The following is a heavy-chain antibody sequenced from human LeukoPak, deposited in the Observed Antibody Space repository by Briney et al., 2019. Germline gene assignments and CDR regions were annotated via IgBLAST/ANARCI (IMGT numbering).Heavy chain of an antibody. CDR2: IYHSGST. Sequence: SETLSLTCTVSGYSISSGYYWGWIRQPPGKGLEWIGSIYHSGSTYYNPSLKSRVTISVDTSKDQFSLKLSSVTAADTAVYYCGACSSTSCPYSSYYYYYMDVWGKGTTVTVSS. CDR1: GYSISSGYY. CDR3: GACSSTSCPYSSYYYYYMDV. V-gene: IGHV4-38-2*02. D-gene: IGHD2-2*01. J-gene: IGHJ6*03.